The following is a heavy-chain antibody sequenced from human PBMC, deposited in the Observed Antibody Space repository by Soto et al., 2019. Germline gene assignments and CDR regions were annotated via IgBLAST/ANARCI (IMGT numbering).Heavy chain of an antibody. CDR2: VFYTGST. Sequence: QVELQESGPGLVKPSETLSLTCKVSGGSFSSHYWSWIRQPPGEGMEWIGYVFYTGSTNYNPSLSSGVLISVDTSQNQFSRNLWSVTAADAAVDYCARQDGYNYYMDIWGKGTTVTVSS. CDR1: GGSFSSHY. J-gene: IGHJ6*03. V-gene: IGHV4-59*08. CDR3: ARQDGYNYYMDI.